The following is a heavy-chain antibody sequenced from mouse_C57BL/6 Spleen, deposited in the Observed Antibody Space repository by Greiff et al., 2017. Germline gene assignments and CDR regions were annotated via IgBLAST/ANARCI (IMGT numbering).Heavy chain of an antibody. Sequence: EVKLMESGGGLVQPGGSLKLSCAASGFTFSDYYMYWVRQTPEKRLEWVAYISNGGGSTYYPDNVKGRFTISRDNAKNTLYLQMSRLKSEDTAMYYCASLTGTGAMDYWGQGTSVTVSS. J-gene: IGHJ4*01. D-gene: IGHD4-1*01. CDR2: ISNGGGST. CDR3: ASLTGTGAMDY. CDR1: GFTFSDYY. V-gene: IGHV5-12*01.